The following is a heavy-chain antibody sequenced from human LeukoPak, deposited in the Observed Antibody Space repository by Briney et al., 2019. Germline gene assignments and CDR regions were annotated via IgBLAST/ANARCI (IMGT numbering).Heavy chain of an antibody. Sequence: SETLSLNCTVSGGSISSSSYYWGWIRQPPGKGLEWIGSIYYSGSTYYNPSLKSRVTISVDTSKNQFSLKLSSVTAADTAVYYCASRPTVTTRVFDYWGQGTLVTVSS. D-gene: IGHD4-17*01. V-gene: IGHV4-39*01. J-gene: IGHJ4*02. CDR1: GGSISSSSYY. CDR2: IYYSGST. CDR3: ASRPTVTTRVFDY.